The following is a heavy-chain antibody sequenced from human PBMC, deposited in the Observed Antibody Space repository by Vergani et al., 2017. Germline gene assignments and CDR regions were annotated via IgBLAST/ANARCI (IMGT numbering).Heavy chain of an antibody. CDR3: ARGSPSAFLPYCSSTSRYYNWFDP. V-gene: IGHV7-4-1*02. Sequence: QVQLVQSGSELKKPGASVKVSCKASGYTFTSYAMNWVRQAPGQGLEWMGWINTNTGNPTYAQGFTGRFVFSLDTSVSTAYLQISSLKAEDTAVYYCARGSPSAFLPYCSSTSRYYNWFDPWGQGTLVTVSS. D-gene: IGHD2-2*01. CDR2: INTNTGNP. J-gene: IGHJ5*02. CDR1: GYTFTSYA.